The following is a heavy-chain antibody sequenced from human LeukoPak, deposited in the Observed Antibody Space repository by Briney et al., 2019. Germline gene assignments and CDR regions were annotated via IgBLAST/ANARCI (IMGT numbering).Heavy chain of an antibody. CDR1: GFTFSSYW. Sequence: GGSLRLSCAASGFTFSSYWMHWVRQAPGKGLVWVSRINSDGSSTSYADSVKGRFTISRDNAKNTLYLQMNSLRAEDTAVYYCARAHTMVRGDSDYWGQGTLVTVSS. CDR3: ARAHTMVRGDSDY. D-gene: IGHD3-10*01. V-gene: IGHV3-74*01. J-gene: IGHJ4*02. CDR2: INSDGSST.